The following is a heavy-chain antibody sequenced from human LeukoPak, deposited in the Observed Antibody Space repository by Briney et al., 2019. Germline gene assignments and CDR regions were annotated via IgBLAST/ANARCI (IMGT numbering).Heavy chain of an antibody. CDR3: ARDRYSYGY. D-gene: IGHD5-18*01. J-gene: IGHJ4*02. CDR2: IYYSGST. Sequence: SETLSLTCTVSGGSISSYYWSWIRQPPGKGLEWIGYIYYSGSTNYNPPLKSRVTISVDTSKNQFSLKLSSVTAADTAVYYCARDRYSYGYWGQGTLVTVSS. CDR1: GGSISSYY. V-gene: IGHV4-59*12.